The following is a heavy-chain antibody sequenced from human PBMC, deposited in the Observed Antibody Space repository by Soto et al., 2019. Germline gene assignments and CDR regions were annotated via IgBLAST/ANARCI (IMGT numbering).Heavy chain of an antibody. Sequence: SETLYLTCTVSGRSISSSSYYWGWIRQPPGKGLEWIGSIYYSGSTYYNPSLKSRVTISVDTSKNQFSLKLSSVTAADTAVYYCANSQGYSDRNWFDPWGQGTLVTVS. CDR2: IYYSGST. CDR1: GRSISSSSYY. CDR3: ANSQGYSDRNWFDP. J-gene: IGHJ5*02. D-gene: IGHD2-15*01. V-gene: IGHV4-39*01.